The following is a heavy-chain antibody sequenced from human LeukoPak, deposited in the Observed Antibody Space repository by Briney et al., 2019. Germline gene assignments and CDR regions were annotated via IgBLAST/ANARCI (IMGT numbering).Heavy chain of an antibody. Sequence: GASVKVSCKASGYTFTSYGISWVRQAPGQGLEWMGWISAYNGNTNYAQKLQGRVTITTDTSTSTAYIELRRLRSDDTAGYYCARDSSGWYGVPDYGGQGTLVTVSS. D-gene: IGHD6-19*01. J-gene: IGHJ4*02. CDR3: ARDSSGWYGVPDY. CDR2: ISAYNGNT. CDR1: GYTFTSYG. V-gene: IGHV1-18*01.